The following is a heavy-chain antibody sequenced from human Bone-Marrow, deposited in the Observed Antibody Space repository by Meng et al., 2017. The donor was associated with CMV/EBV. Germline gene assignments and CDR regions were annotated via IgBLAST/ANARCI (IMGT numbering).Heavy chain of an antibody. D-gene: IGHD3-3*01. V-gene: IGHV3-7*01. Sequence: GGSLRLSCAASEFTFSSYWMSWVRQAPGKGLEWVANIKQEGSKKYYVDSVKGRFTISRDNAKNSLYLQMNSLRAENTAVYYWARDSDSVRYYDFWSGYYGMDVWGQGTTVTVSS. J-gene: IGHJ6*02. CDR3: ARDSDSVRYYDFWSGYYGMDV. CDR1: EFTFSSYW. CDR2: IKQEGSKK.